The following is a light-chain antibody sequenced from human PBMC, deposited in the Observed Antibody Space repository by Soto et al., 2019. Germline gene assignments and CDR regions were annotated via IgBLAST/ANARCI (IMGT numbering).Light chain of an antibody. CDR3: QQYDNLPLT. Sequence: DIQMTQSPSSLSASVGDRVTITCRTSQPISDYLNWYQQKPGKAPSLLIYTASNLQTGVPSRFSGSGSGTDFTFTISSLQPEDIATYYCQQYDNLPLTFGGGTKVDI. CDR2: TAS. V-gene: IGKV1-33*01. CDR1: QPISDY. J-gene: IGKJ4*01.